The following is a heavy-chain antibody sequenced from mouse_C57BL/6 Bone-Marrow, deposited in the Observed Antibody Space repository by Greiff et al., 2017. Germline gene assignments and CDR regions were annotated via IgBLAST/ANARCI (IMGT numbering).Heavy chain of an antibody. D-gene: IGHD1-2*01. Sequence: QVQLQQSGAELARPGASVKMSCKASGYTFTSYGISWVKQRTGQGLEWIGEIYPRSGNTYYNEKFKGKATLTADKSSSTAYMELRRMTSEDSAVYFCARERIMVYDGPFAYWGQGTLVTVSA. V-gene: IGHV1-81*01. CDR3: ARERIMVYDGPFAY. CDR1: GYTFTSYG. CDR2: IYPRSGNT. J-gene: IGHJ3*01.